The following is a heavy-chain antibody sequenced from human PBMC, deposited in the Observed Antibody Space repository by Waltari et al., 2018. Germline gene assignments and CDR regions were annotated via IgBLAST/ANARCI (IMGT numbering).Heavy chain of an antibody. CDR1: GGTFSSYT. J-gene: IGHJ4*02. CDR3: AREGKVSSSWYPLDY. D-gene: IGHD6-13*01. V-gene: IGHV1-69*02. CDR2: IIPILGIA. Sequence: QVQLVQSGAEVKKPGSSVKFSCKASGGTFSSYTISCVRNAPGQGLEWMGRIIPILGIANYAQKFQGRVTITADKSTSTAYMELSSLRSEDTAVYYCAREGKVSSSWYPLDYWGQGTLVTVSS.